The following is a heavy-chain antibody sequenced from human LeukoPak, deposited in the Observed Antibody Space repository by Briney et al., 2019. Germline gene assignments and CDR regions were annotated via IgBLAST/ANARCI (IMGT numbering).Heavy chain of an antibody. Sequence: SETLSLTCTVSGGSISSYYWSWIRQPPGKGLEWIGYIYYSGSTNYNPSLKSRVTISVDTSKNQFSLKLSSVTAADTAVYYCARQSTGFDYWGQGTLVTVSS. CDR3: ARQSTGFDY. V-gene: IGHV4-59*08. J-gene: IGHJ4*02. CDR1: GGSISSYY. CDR2: IYYSGST.